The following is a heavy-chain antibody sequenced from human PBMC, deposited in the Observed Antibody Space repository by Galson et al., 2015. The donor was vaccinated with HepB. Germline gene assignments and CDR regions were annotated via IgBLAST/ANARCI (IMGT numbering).Heavy chain of an antibody. V-gene: IGHV3-15*01. CDR1: GFTFNKAW. CDR2: IRTKTDGGTT. Sequence: SLRLSCAASGFTFNKAWMNWVRQAPGRGLEWVGRIRTKTDGGTTDYTAPVKGRFTISRDDSKNTLYLQMTSLKTEDTAVYFCTAQKLGRGAFDIWGQGTMVTVSS. CDR3: TAQKLGRGAFDI. D-gene: IGHD7-27*01. J-gene: IGHJ3*02.